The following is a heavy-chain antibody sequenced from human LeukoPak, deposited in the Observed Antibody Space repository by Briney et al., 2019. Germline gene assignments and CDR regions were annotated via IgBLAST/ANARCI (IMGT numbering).Heavy chain of an antibody. Sequence: GGSLRLSCAASGFTFSAYAMHWVRQAPGKGLEWVAIISYDGNIKYQADSVKGRFTISRDNSKNMLYLQMNSLRVEDTALYYCASHGGLWGQGTLVTVSS. CDR2: ISYDGNIK. V-gene: IGHV3-30-3*01. D-gene: IGHD5-12*01. CDR3: ASHGGL. J-gene: IGHJ4*02. CDR1: GFTFSAYA.